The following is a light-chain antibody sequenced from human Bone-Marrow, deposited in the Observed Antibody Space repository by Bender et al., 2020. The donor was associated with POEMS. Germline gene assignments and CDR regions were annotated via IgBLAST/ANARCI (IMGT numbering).Light chain of an antibody. CDR3: QAWDNYSVI. V-gene: IGLV3-1*01. Sequence: SYEVTQPPSVSVSPGQTASITCSGDDLGDKYVAWYQQKPGQSPVLVIYQDTKRPSGIPERFSGSNSGKTATLTISGTQAMDEADYYCQAWDNYSVILGGGTKLTVL. CDR2: QDT. J-gene: IGLJ2*01. CDR1: DLGDKY.